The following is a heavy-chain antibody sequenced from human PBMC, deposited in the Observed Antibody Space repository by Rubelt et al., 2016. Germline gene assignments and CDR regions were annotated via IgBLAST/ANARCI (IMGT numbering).Heavy chain of an antibody. CDR1: GYTFTTYG. V-gene: IGHV1-18*01. CDR3: ARGYCSSANCLFNWFDP. J-gene: IGHJ5*02. Sequence: QVQLVQSGAEVKKPGASVKVSCKASGYTFTTYGISWVRQAPGQGLEWMGWIRPYNGNTHYAQKLKGRVTRSTDTSTSTAYMELRSLRSDDTAMYFCARGYCSSANCLFNWFDPWGQGTLVTVSS. D-gene: IGHD2-2*01. CDR2: IRPYNGNT.